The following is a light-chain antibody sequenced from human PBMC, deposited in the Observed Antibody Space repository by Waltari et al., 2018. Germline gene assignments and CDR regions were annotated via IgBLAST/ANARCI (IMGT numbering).Light chain of an antibody. CDR1: QSLVHSDGKTY. J-gene: IGKJ1*01. V-gene: IGKV2-30*02. Sequence: DVVMTQSELSLPVTVGQPASISCRSSQSLVHSDGKTYLNWVQQRQGQSPRRLIYKVSNRDSVVPDRFSGSGSGTDFTLKISRVEAEDVVVYYCMQATHWPLTFGQGTKVEIK. CDR3: MQATHWPLT. CDR2: KVS.